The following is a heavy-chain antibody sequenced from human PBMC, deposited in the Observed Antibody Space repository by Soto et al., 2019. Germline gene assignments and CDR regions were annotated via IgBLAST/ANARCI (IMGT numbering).Heavy chain of an antibody. CDR2: IYYSGST. Sequence: QVQLQESGPGLVKPSETLSLTCTVSGGSISSYYWSWIRQPPGKGLEWIGYIYYSGSTNYNPSPKSRVTISVDTSKNQFSLKLSSVTAADTAVYYCARHDREDIVAHFDYWGQGTLVTVSS. D-gene: IGHD5-12*01. CDR3: ARHDREDIVAHFDY. V-gene: IGHV4-59*08. J-gene: IGHJ4*02. CDR1: GGSISSYY.